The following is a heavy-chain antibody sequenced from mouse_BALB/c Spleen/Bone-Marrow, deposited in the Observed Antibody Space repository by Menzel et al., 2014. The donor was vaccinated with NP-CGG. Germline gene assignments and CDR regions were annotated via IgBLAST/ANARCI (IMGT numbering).Heavy chain of an antibody. CDR2: IRNKANGYTT. D-gene: IGHD1-1*01. Sequence: EVMLVESGGGLVQPGGSLRLSCATSGFTFTDYYMSWVRQPPGKAPEWLGFIRNKANGYTTEYSASVKGRFTISRDNSQSILYLQMNTLRAEDSATYYCARDRNYGSSWYFDVWGAGTTVTVSS. V-gene: IGHV7-3*02. CDR3: ARDRNYGSSWYFDV. J-gene: IGHJ1*01. CDR1: GFTFTDYY.